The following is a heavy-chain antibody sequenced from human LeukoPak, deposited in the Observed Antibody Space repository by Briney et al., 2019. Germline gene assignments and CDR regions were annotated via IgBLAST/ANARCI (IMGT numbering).Heavy chain of an antibody. V-gene: IGHV4-59*01. J-gene: IGHJ3*02. CDR1: GGSISGYY. CDR2: MYHSGNT. CDR3: ATDSSGWYAGGFDI. D-gene: IGHD6-19*01. Sequence: SETLSLTCKVSGGSISGYYWSWIQQSPGKGLEWIGYMYHSGNTNYNPSLKSRVTISVDTSKNQFSLRLSSVTAADTAVYYCATDSSGWYAGGFDIWGQGTRVTVSS.